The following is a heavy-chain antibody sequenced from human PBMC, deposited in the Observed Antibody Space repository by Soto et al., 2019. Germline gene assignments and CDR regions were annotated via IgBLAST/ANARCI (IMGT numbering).Heavy chain of an antibody. V-gene: IGHV3-23*01. CDR3: AKAVTLVRGINPYSYGLDV. Sequence: GGSLRLSCAVSGFPFSSYVMTWVRQAPGKGPEWVSVISGGGGSTNYAESVKGRFTISRDNSENTQYLQMNSLRAEDTAVYYCAKAVTLVRGINPYSYGLDVWGQGTTVTVSS. J-gene: IGHJ6*02. CDR1: GFPFSSYV. D-gene: IGHD3-10*01. CDR2: ISGGGGST.